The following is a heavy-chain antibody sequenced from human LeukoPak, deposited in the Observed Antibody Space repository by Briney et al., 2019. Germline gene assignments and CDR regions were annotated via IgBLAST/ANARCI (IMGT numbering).Heavy chain of an antibody. J-gene: IGHJ4*02. V-gene: IGHV3-23*01. CDR3: AKESPYCHGTDCRIYYFDS. CDR2: ISKDADAT. Sequence: RGSLRLSCAASGFTFSTYWMTWVRQAPGKGLERVSAISKDADATYYAGSVKGRFTISRDNSKDTLSLQMNSLRAEDTAVYYCAKESPYCHGTDCRIYYFDSWGQGILVTVSS. CDR1: GFTFSTYW. D-gene: IGHD2-15*01.